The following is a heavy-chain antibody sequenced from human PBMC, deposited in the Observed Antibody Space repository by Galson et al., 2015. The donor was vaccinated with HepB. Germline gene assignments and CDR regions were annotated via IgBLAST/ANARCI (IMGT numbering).Heavy chain of an antibody. V-gene: IGHV3-66*01. CDR1: GLTVSNNY. CDR3: ARSPDY. J-gene: IGHJ4*02. CDR2: IYSGGDT. Sequence: SLRLSCAASGLTVSNNYMKWVRQAPGKGLEWISLIYSGGDTHYADSVKGRFTIPRDNSMNTVYLQMTSLRAEDTAMYYCARSPDYWGQGTLVTVSS.